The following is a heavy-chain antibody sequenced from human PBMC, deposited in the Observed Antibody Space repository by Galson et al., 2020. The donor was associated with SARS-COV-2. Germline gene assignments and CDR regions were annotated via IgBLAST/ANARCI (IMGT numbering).Heavy chain of an antibody. Sequence: SCAASGFTLSSYAMHWVRQAQGQRLEWVSYISISGSKTYYADSVKGRLTMSRDSAKNSVYLQMNSLRDEDTAVYYCARGLFWSDYDAGGASGPHFDPWCQGSLFAVSS. D-gene: IGHD3-3*01. J-gene: IGHJ5*02. V-gene: IGHV3-48*03. CDR3: ARGLFWSDYDAGGASGPHFDP. CDR1: GFTLSSYA. CDR2: ISISGSKT.